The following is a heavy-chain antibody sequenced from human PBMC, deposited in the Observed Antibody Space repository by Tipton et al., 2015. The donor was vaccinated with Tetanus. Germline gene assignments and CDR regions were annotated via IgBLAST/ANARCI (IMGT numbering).Heavy chain of an antibody. CDR3: ANHPGAKTQFDY. Sequence: TLSLTCTVSGGSISSYYWSRIRQPPGKGLEWIGYIYFNGSTNYNPSLKSRVTISVDTSKNQFSLKLSSVTVADTAVYYCANHPGAKTQFDYWGQGTLVTVSS. D-gene: IGHD1-26*01. CDR1: GGSISSYY. CDR2: IYFNGST. J-gene: IGHJ4*02. V-gene: IGHV4-59*08.